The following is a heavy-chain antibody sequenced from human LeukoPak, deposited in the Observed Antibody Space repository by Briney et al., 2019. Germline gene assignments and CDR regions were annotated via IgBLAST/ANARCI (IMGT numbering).Heavy chain of an antibody. J-gene: IGHJ3*02. CDR1: GFTFSSYA. CDR2: ISGSGGST. V-gene: IGHV3-23*01. D-gene: IGHD4-17*01. Sequence: GGSLRLSCAASGFTFSSYAMSWVRQAPGKGLEWVSAISGSGGSTYYADSVKGRFTISRDNSKNTLYLQMNSLRAEDTAVCYCAKIPDGDYDAFDIWGQGTMVTVSS. CDR3: AKIPDGDYDAFDI.